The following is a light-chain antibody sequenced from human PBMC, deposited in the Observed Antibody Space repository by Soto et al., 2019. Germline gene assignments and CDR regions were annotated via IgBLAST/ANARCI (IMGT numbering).Light chain of an antibody. V-gene: IGKV1-5*03. CDR3: QQFNSSPYT. Sequence: DIQMTQSPSSLSASVGDRVTITCRASQSIVTWLAWYQQKPGKAPKLLIYEASSLESGVPSRFSGTGSGTEFTLTISSLQPADSAAYYCQQFNSSPYTFGQGTKVEIK. CDR1: QSIVTW. CDR2: EAS. J-gene: IGKJ2*01.